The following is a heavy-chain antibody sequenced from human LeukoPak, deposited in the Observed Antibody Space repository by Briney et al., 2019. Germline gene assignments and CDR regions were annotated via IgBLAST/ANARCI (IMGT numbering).Heavy chain of an antibody. CDR1: GFTFSSYA. Sequence: GGSLRLSCAASGFTFSSYAMHWVRQAPGKGLEWVAVISYDGSNKYYADSVKGRFTISRDNSKNTLYLQMNSLRAEDTAVYYCARDRIAVGGPHYDFLSGYYNGPYYYYGMDVWGQGTTVTVSS. V-gene: IGHV3-30-3*01. J-gene: IGHJ6*02. CDR2: ISYDGSNK. D-gene: IGHD3-3*01. CDR3: ARDRIAVGGPHYDFLSGYYNGPYYYYGMDV.